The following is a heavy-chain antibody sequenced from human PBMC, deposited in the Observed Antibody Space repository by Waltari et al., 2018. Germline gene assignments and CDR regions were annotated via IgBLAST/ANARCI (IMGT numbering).Heavy chain of an antibody. CDR2: IYYSGST. CDR1: GGSISSSSYY. Sequence: QLQLQESGPGLVKPSETLSLTCTVSGGSISSSSYYWGWIRQPPGKGLEWIGSIYYSGSTYYNPSLKSRVTISVDTSKNQFSLKLSSVTAADTAVYYSASFVGAQYYFDYWGQGTLVTVSS. CDR3: ASFVGAQYYFDY. V-gene: IGHV4-39*07. J-gene: IGHJ4*02. D-gene: IGHD1-26*01.